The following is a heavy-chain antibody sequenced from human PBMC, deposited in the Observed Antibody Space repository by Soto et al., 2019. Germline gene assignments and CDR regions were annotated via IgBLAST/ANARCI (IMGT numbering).Heavy chain of an antibody. D-gene: IGHD2-2*01. Sequence: GGSLRLSCAASGFTFSSYGMHWVRQAPGKGLEWVAVIWYDGSNKYYADSVKGRFTISRDNSKNTLYLQMNSLRAEDTAMYYCARDVHCSSTSCSGLSDYWGQGTLVTVSS. CDR3: ARDVHCSSTSCSGLSDY. CDR1: GFTFSSYG. V-gene: IGHV3-33*01. J-gene: IGHJ4*02. CDR2: IWYDGSNK.